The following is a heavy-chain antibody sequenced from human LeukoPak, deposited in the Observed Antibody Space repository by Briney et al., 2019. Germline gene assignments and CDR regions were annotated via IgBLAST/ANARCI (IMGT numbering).Heavy chain of an antibody. J-gene: IGHJ4*02. V-gene: IGHV3-30-3*01. CDR2: ISYDGSNK. Sequence: AGGSLRLSCAASGFTFSSYAMHWVRQAPGMGLEWVAVISYDGSNKYYADSVKGRFTISRDNSKNTLYLQMNSLRAEDTAVYYCARDRGTTPRIAAGLDYWGQGTLVTVSS. D-gene: IGHD6-13*01. CDR1: GFTFSSYA. CDR3: ARDRGTTPRIAAGLDY.